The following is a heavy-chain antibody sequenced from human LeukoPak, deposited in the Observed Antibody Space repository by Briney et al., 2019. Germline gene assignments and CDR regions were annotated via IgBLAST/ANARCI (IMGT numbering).Heavy chain of an antibody. CDR2: ISYDGSNK. CDR1: GFTFSSYG. V-gene: IGHV3-30*18. D-gene: IGHD4-17*01. Sequence: GRSLRLSCAASGFTFSSYGMHWVRQAPGKGLEWVAVISYDGSNKYYADSVKGRFTISRDNSKNTLYLQMNGLRAEDMAVYYCAKDDPVTTGAFDYWGQGTLVTVSS. J-gene: IGHJ4*02. CDR3: AKDDPVTTGAFDY.